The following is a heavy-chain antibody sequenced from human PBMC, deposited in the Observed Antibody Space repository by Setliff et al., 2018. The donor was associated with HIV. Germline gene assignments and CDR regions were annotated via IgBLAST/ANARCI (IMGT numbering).Heavy chain of an antibody. CDR3: ARGPRPVDVDYYYMDV. V-gene: IGHV4-61*02. CDR2: IYTTGIT. J-gene: IGHJ6*03. Sequence: SETLSLTCTVSGGSISSGSYYWSWIRQPAGKGLEWIGRIYTTGITNYIPSLKSRVTISLDTSKNQFSLKLASVTTADTAVYYCARGPRPVDVDYYYMDVWGKGTTVTVSS. CDR1: GGSISSGSYY.